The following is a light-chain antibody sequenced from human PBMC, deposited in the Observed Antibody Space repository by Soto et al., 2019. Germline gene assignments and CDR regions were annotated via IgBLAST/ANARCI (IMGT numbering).Light chain of an antibody. Sequence: QSVLTQPASVSRSPGQSITISCTGTSSGVDGYNYVSWYQHHPGKAPKLIIYDVTNRPSGVSNPFSGSKSGNTASLTISGLQPEDEADYYCSSYTTSNTRQIVFGTGTKVTVL. CDR2: DVT. J-gene: IGLJ1*01. CDR3: SSYTTSNTRQIV. CDR1: SSGVDGYNY. V-gene: IGLV2-14*03.